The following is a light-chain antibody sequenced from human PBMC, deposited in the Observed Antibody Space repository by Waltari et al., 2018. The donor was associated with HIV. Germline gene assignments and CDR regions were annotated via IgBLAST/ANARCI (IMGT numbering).Light chain of an antibody. CDR2: EVS. J-gene: IGLJ2*01. CDR1: SSDVGSYNL. Sequence: QSALTQPASVSGSPGQSITISCTGTSSDVGSYNLVSWYQQHPGKAPKLRIYEVSKRPSGVSKLFSGSKSGNTASLTISGLQAEDEAYYYCCSYAGSSTLVFGGGTKLTVL. CDR3: CSYAGSSTLV. V-gene: IGLV2-23*02.